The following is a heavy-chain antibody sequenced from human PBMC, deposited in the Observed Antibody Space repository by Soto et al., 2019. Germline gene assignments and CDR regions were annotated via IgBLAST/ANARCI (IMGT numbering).Heavy chain of an antibody. V-gene: IGHV3-23*01. D-gene: IGHD4-17*01. CDR1: GFAFSSYA. CDR3: AGDRRGDYVYDALDM. J-gene: IGHJ3*02. CDR2: IGVSDTKT. Sequence: LRLSCTASGFAFSSYALTWVRQAPGKGLEWVSVIGVSDTKTYYADSVKGRFTISRDNPRNALHLQMDGLRAEDTAVYYCAGDRRGDYVYDALDMWGQGTVVTVSS.